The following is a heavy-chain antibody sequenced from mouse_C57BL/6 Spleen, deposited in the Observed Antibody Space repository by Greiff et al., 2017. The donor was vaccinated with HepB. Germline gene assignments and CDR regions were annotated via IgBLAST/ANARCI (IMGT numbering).Heavy chain of an antibody. CDR3: ARREVYFDD. CDR1: GYTFTSYW. V-gene: IGHV1-55*01. J-gene: IGHJ2*01. CDR2: IYPGSGST. Sequence: VQLQQSGAELVKPGASVKMSCKASGYTFTSYWITWVKQRPGQGLAWIGDIYPGSGSTNYNEKFKSKATLTVDTSSSTAYMQLSSLTSEDSAVYYCARREVYFDDWGQGTTLTGSS.